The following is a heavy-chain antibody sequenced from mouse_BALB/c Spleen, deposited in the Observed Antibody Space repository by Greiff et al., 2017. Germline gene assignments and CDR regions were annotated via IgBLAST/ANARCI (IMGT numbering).Heavy chain of an antibody. CDR2: ISDGGSYT. CDR1: GFTFSDYY. D-gene: IGHD1-1*01. V-gene: IGHV5-4*02. J-gene: IGHJ2*01. CDR3: ARDGSSYDFDY. Sequence: EVQVVESGGGLVKPGGSLKLSCAASGFTFSDYYMYWVRQTPEKRLEWVATISDGGSYTYYPDSVKGRFTISRDNAKNNLYLQMSSLKSEDTAMYYCARDGSSYDFDYWGQGTTLTVSS.